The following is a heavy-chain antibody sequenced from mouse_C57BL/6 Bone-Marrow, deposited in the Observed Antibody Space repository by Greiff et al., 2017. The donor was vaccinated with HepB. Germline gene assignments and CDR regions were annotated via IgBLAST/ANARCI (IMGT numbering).Heavy chain of an antibody. CDR1: GFTFSDYG. CDR3: ASQCGYCSMDY. V-gene: IGHV5-17*01. J-gene: IGHJ4*01. Sequence: EVHLVESGGGLVKPGGSLKLSCAASGFTFSDYGMHWVRQAPVKGLEWVAYISSDSSTIYYADTVKGPFTISRDNAKNTLFLQMTSLRSEDTAMYYCASQCGYCSMDYWGQGTSVTVSS. D-gene: IGHD6-1*01. CDR2: ISSDSSTI.